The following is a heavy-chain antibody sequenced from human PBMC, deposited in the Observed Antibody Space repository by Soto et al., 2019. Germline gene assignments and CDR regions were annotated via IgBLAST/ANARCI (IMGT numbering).Heavy chain of an antibody. CDR1: GFTFSNNW. Sequence: GGSLTLSCAASGFTFSNNWMHWVRQAPGKGLVWVSRIKSDGSMTDYADSVKGRFTISRDDTRNTLYLQMNILRVDDTAVYYCPGECQYIQHWGQGT. CDR3: PGECQYIQH. CDR2: IKSDGSMT. D-gene: IGHD2-2*01. V-gene: IGHV3-74*01. J-gene: IGHJ1*01.